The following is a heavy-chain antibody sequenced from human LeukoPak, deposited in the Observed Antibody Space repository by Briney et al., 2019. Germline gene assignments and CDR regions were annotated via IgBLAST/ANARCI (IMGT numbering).Heavy chain of an antibody. Sequence: GGSLRLSCAASGFTFSSYWMSWVRQAPGKGLEWVANIKQDGSEKYYVGSVKGRFTISRDNAKNSLYLQMNSLRAEDTAVYYCARDPPIVVVPAAIGGDWFDPWGQGTLVTVSS. CDR1: GFTFSSYW. D-gene: IGHD2-2*02. CDR3: ARDPPIVVVPAAIGGDWFDP. V-gene: IGHV3-7*01. CDR2: IKQDGSEK. J-gene: IGHJ5*02.